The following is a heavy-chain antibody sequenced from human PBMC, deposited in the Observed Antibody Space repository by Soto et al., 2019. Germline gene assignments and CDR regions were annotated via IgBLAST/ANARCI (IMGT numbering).Heavy chain of an antibody. Sequence: KTSETLSLTCTVSGDSFSNSYWSWIRQPAGKGLEWIGRIYPSGTTNYNPSLKSRLTLSRDTSKSQFSLSLRSVTAADTAVYFCARDDFGSAGMDVWGQGTTVTVSS. J-gene: IGHJ6*02. CDR1: GDSFSNSY. CDR3: ARDDFGSAGMDV. V-gene: IGHV4-4*07. CDR2: IYPSGTT. D-gene: IGHD3-10*01.